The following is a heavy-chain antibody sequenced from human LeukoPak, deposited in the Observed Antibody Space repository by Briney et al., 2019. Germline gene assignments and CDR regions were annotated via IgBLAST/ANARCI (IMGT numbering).Heavy chain of an antibody. Sequence: PGGSLRLSCAASGFTFSNYWVHWVRQAPGKGLVWVSRINPDGSTINYADSVKGRFTISRDNAKNSPYLQMNSLRAEDTAVYYCARETILDIWGQGTMVTVSS. CDR2: INPDGSTI. CDR3: ARETILDI. J-gene: IGHJ3*02. D-gene: IGHD2-21*01. CDR1: GFTFSNYW. V-gene: IGHV3-74*01.